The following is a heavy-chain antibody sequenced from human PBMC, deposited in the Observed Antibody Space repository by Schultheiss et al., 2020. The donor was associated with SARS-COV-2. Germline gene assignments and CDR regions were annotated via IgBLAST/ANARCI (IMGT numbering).Heavy chain of an antibody. Sequence: SETLSLTCTVSGGSISSYYWSWIRQPPGKGLEWIGYIYYSGSTNYNPSLKSRVTMSVDTSKNQFSLKLSSVTAADTAVYYCARFLEWLVDYWGQGTLVTVSS. CDR2: IYYSGST. CDR3: ARFLEWLVDY. J-gene: IGHJ4*02. V-gene: IGHV4-59*12. D-gene: IGHD3-3*01. CDR1: GGSISSYY.